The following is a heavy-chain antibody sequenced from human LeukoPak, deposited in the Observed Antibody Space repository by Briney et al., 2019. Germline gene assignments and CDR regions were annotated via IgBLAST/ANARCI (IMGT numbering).Heavy chain of an antibody. D-gene: IGHD3-3*01. CDR2: INPNSGGT. J-gene: IGHJ4*02. V-gene: IGHV1-2*02. CDR3: ARALDGGSSEWSGYFDY. Sequence: ASVKVSCKASGYTFTGYYMHWVRQAPGQGLEWMGWINPNSGGTNYAQKFQGRVTMTRDTSISTAYMELSRLRSDDTAVYYCARALDGGSSEWSGYFDYWGQGTLVTVSS. CDR1: GYTFTGYY.